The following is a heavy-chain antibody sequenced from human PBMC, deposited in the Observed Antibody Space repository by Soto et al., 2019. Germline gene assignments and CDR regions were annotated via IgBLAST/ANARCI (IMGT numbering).Heavy chain of an antibody. V-gene: IGHV4-31*03. CDR1: RGSISSGDYF. Sequence: TLSLTCTVSRGSISSGDYFWAWIRQHPGKGLEWIGYISKSGGSYDSPSLQSRVSLSVDTSQNLFSLKLTSVTAADTATYYCARASRVTTYGTTAYYFDYWGQGTPVTVSS. J-gene: IGHJ4*02. CDR2: ISKSGGS. D-gene: IGHD4-17*01. CDR3: ARASRVTTYGTTAYYFDY.